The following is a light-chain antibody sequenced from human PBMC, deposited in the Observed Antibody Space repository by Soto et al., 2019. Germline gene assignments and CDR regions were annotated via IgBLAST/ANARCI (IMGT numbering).Light chain of an antibody. CDR1: QNINNY. J-gene: IGKJ5*01. CDR2: DAS. V-gene: IGKV1-33*01. Sequence: DIQMTQSPSSLSASVGDRVTITCQASQNINNYLNWYQQKPGRAPKLLIYDASNFEAGVPSRFRGSGSGTDFTFTISRLQPEDSETYYCQQYENLPTFGQGTRLEIK. CDR3: QQYENLPT.